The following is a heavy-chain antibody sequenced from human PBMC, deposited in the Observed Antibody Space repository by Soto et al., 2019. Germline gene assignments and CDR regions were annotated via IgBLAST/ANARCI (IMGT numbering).Heavy chain of an antibody. J-gene: IGHJ6*02. CDR2: INHSGST. Sequence: SETLSLTCAVYGGSFSGYYWSWIRQPPGKGLEWIGEINHSGSTNSNPSLKSRVTISVDTSKNQFSLKLSSVTAADTAVYYCARVPGYCSSTSCYFTYYYYGMDVWGQGTTVT. CDR1: GGSFSGYY. D-gene: IGHD2-2*01. CDR3: ARVPGYCSSTSCYFTYYYYGMDV. V-gene: IGHV4-34*01.